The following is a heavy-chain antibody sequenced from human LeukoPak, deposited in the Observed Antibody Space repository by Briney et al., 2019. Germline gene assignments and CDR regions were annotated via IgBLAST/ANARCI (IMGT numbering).Heavy chain of an antibody. V-gene: IGHV4-61*01. CDR1: GGSFSSGSYY. Sequence: SETLSLTCTVSGGSFSSGSYYWSWIRQPPGKGLEWIGYIYYSGSTNYNPSLKSRVTISVDTSKNQFSLKLSSVTAADTAVYYCAGDRDSSFDYWGQGTLVTVSS. D-gene: IGHD6-13*01. CDR3: AGDRDSSFDY. CDR2: IYYSGST. J-gene: IGHJ4*02.